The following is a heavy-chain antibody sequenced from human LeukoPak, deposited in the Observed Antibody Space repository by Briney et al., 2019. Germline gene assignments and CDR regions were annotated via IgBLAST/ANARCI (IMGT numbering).Heavy chain of an antibody. CDR3: ARDDVGFYDSSGYYNWFDP. Sequence: ASVKVSCKASGGTFSSYAISWVRQAPGQGLEWMGGIIPIFGTANYAQKFQGRVTITTDESTSTAYMELSSLRSEDTAVYYCARDDVGFYDSSGYYNWFDPWGQGTLVTVSS. J-gene: IGHJ5*02. CDR2: IIPIFGTA. V-gene: IGHV1-69*05. CDR1: GGTFSSYA. D-gene: IGHD3-22*01.